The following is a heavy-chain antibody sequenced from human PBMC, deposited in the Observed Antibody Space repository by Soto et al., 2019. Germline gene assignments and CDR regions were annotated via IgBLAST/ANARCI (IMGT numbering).Heavy chain of an antibody. J-gene: IGHJ4*02. CDR2: IWFDGGNK. CDR3: ARDLHELGSYYPLDY. V-gene: IGHV3-33*01. Sequence: SLRLSCETSGFDFSRYGMSWVRQAPDKGLEWVALIWFDGGNKYYGDSVKGRFTISRDNLKNTLYLQMDSLRAEYTAIYYCARDLHELGSYYPLDYWGQGTLVTVSS. CDR1: GFDFSRYG. D-gene: IGHD3-10*01.